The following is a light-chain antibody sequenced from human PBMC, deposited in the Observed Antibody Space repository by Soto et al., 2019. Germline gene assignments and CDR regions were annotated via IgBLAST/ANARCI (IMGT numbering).Light chain of an antibody. CDR3: QQYNNWPPYT. J-gene: IGKJ2*01. CDR1: QSVSNN. Sequence: EIVITQSPATLSVSPGEGVTLSCRASQSVSNNLAWYQQKPGQAPRLLISGASTRATGIPARFSGSGSGTDFTLTISSLQSEDFAVYYCQQYNNWPPYTFGQGTKLEIK. V-gene: IGKV3-15*01. CDR2: GAS.